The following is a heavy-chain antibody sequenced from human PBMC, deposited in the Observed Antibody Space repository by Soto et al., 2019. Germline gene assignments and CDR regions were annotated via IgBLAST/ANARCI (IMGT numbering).Heavy chain of an antibody. V-gene: IGHV4-39*01. Sequence: PSETLSLTCTVSGGSISSSSYYWGWIRQPPGKGLEWIGSIYYSGSTYYNPSLKSRVTISVDTSKNQFSLKLSSVTAADTAVYYRAIRVYSSHFDPWAQGTLVTVSS. CDR2: IYYSGST. CDR1: GGSISSSSYY. CDR3: AIRVYSSHFDP. J-gene: IGHJ5*02. D-gene: IGHD5-18*01.